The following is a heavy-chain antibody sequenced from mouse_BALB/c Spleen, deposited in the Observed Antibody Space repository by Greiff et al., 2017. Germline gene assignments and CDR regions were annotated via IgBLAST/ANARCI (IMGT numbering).Heavy chain of an antibody. CDR1: GYTFTSYW. D-gene: IGHD3-3*01. Sequence: QVHVKQSGAELAKPGASVKMSCKASGYTFTSYWMHWVKQRPGQGLEWIGYINPSTGYTEYNQKFKDKATLTADKSSSTAYMQLSSLTSEDSAVYYCARRGTGFAYWGQGTLVTVSA. J-gene: IGHJ3*01. CDR2: INPSTGYT. V-gene: IGHV1-7*01. CDR3: ARRGTGFAY.